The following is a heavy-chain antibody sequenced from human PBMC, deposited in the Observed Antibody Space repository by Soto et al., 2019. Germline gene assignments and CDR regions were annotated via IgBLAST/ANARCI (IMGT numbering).Heavy chain of an antibody. D-gene: IGHD2-15*01. CDR3: AREGYCSGGSCYDDGYYYYYMDV. CDR1: GGTFSSYT. J-gene: IGHJ6*03. V-gene: IGHV1-69*02. Sequence: ASVKVSCKASGGTFSSYTISWVRQAPGQGLEWMGRIIPILGIANYAQKFQGRVTITADKSTSTAYMELSSLRSEDTAVYYCAREGYCSGGSCYDDGYYYYYMDVWGKGTTVTVSS. CDR2: IIPILGIA.